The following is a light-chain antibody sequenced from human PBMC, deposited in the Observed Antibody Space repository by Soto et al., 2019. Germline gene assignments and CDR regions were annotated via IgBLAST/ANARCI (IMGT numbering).Light chain of an antibody. CDR1: GSDVGGFNY. V-gene: IGLV2-14*01. J-gene: IGLJ1*01. Sequence: QSVLTQPASVSGSPGQSITISCTGTGSDVGGFNYVSWHQQHPGKAPKVMIYEVSNRPSGVSNRFSGSKSGNTASLTISGLQAEDESDYYCSSYTSSTTLYVFGTGTKLTVL. CDR3: SSYTSSTTLYV. CDR2: EVS.